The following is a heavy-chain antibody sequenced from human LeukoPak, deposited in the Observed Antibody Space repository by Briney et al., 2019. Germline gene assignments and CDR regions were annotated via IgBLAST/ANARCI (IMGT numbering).Heavy chain of an antibody. Sequence: SETLSLTCTVSGGSISSSSYYWGWIRQPPGKGLEWVGSIYYSGSTHYNPSLKSRVTISVDTSKNQFSLKLSSVTAADTAVYYCARRYYYGSGSYFSHWGQGTLVTVSS. CDR3: ARRYYYGSGSYFSH. V-gene: IGHV4-39*01. D-gene: IGHD3-10*01. J-gene: IGHJ4*02. CDR1: GGSISSSSYY. CDR2: IYYSGST.